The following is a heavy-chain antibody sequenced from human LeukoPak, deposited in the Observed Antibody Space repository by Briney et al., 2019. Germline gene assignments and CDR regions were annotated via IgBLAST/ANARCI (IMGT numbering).Heavy chain of an antibody. CDR3: AKVREFRGYCYYGMDV. Sequence: GRSLRLSCAASGFTFDDYAMHWVRQAPGKGLEWVSGISWNSGSIGYADSVRGRFTISRDNAKNSLYLQMNSLRAEDTALYYCAKVREFRGYCYYGMDVWGQGTTVTVSS. CDR2: ISWNSGSI. J-gene: IGHJ6*02. V-gene: IGHV3-9*01. D-gene: IGHD3-10*01. CDR1: GFTFDDYA.